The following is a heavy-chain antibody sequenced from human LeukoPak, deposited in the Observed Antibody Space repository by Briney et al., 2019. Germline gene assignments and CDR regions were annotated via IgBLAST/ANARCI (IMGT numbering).Heavy chain of an antibody. CDR2: VSSASSHV. D-gene: IGHD5-12*01. Sequence: GESLRLSCVASGFSFSTYAMNWVRQAPGKGPEWVSYVSSASSHVYYADSVRGRFIISRDNAKNSLYLQMNSLRAEDTAVYYCAREGWLRSPVYYFDYWGQGTLVTVSS. V-gene: IGHV3-21*01. CDR1: GFSFSTYA. CDR3: AREGWLRSPVYYFDY. J-gene: IGHJ4*02.